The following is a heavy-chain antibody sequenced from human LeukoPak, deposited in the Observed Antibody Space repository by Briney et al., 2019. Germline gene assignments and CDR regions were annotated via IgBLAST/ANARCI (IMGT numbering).Heavy chain of an antibody. D-gene: IGHD4-17*01. Sequence: SVKVFCKASGYTFTGYYMHWVRQAPGQGLEWMGWINPNSGGTNYAQKFQGRVTMTRDTSISTAYMELSRLRSDDTAVYYCARDRDYGEALDYWGQGTLVTVSS. J-gene: IGHJ4*02. CDR2: INPNSGGT. V-gene: IGHV1-2*02. CDR3: ARDRDYGEALDY. CDR1: GYTFTGYY.